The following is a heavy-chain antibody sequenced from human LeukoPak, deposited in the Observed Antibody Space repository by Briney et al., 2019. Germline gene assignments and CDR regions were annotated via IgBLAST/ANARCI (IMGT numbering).Heavy chain of an antibody. D-gene: IGHD2-2*01. CDR1: GFTFSSYG. Sequence: GGSLRLSCAASGFTFSSYGMHWVRQAPGKGLEWVAFIRYDGSNKYYADSVKGRFTISRDNSKNTLYLQMNSLRAEDTAVYCCAKDGDCSSTSCYPGYFDCWGQGSLVTVSS. V-gene: IGHV3-30*02. CDR3: AKDGDCSSTSCYPGYFDC. CDR2: IRYDGSNK. J-gene: IGHJ4*02.